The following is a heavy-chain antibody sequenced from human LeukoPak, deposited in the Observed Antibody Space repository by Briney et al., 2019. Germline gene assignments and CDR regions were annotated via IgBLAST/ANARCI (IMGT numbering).Heavy chain of an antibody. CDR3: ARAGVVIPDDAFDI. D-gene: IGHD3-3*01. J-gene: IGHJ3*02. CDR2: INHSGST. Sequence: SETLSLTCAVYGGSFSGYYWSWLRQPPGKGLEWIGEINHSGSTNYNPSLKSRVTISVDTSKNQFSLKLSSVTAADTAVYYCARAGVVIPDDAFDIWGQGTMVTVSS. CDR1: GGSFSGYY. V-gene: IGHV4-34*01.